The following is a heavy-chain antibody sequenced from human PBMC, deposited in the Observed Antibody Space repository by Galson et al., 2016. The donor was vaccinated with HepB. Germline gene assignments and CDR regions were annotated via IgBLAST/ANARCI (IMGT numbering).Heavy chain of an antibody. V-gene: IGHV3-33*01. Sequence: SLRLSCAASGFAFSQYVMHWVRQAPGKGLEWVAVIWHDGSSEYYGDSVKGRFTISRDNFKNTLYLQMNSLTDGDTALYSCAREGPTGTYDGTDGFDVWGQGTMVTVSS. CDR2: IWHDGSSE. J-gene: IGHJ3*01. CDR1: GFAFSQYV. D-gene: IGHD3-9*01. CDR3: AREGPTGTYDGTDGFDV.